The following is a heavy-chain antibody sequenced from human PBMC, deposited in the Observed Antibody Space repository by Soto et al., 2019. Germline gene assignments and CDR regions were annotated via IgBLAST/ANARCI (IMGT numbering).Heavy chain of an antibody. CDR3: ATGIAAAGSNWFDP. D-gene: IGHD6-13*01. CDR2: FDPEDGET. Sequence: ASVKVSCKVSGYTLTELSMHWVRQAPGKGLEWMGGFDPEDGETIYAQKFQGRVTMTEDTSTDTAYMELSSLRSEDTAEYYCATGIAAAGSNWFDPWGQGTLVTVSS. CDR1: GYTLTELS. V-gene: IGHV1-24*01. J-gene: IGHJ5*02.